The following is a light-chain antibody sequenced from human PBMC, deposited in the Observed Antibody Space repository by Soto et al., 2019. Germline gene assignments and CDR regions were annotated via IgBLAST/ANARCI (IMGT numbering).Light chain of an antibody. CDR1: SSDVGGYNS. J-gene: IGLJ2*01. Sequence: QSALPQPASVSGSPGQSITISCTGTSSDVGGYNSVSWFQHHPGQAPKLMIYEVNSRPSGVSNRFSGSKSGNTASLTISGLQAEDEAVYYCASYTTTGTVVFGGGTKLTV. CDR2: EVN. V-gene: IGLV2-14*01. CDR3: ASYTTTGTVV.